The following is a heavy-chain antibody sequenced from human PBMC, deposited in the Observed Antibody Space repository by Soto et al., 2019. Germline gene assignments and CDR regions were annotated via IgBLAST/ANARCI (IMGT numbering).Heavy chain of an antibody. V-gene: IGHV4-31*03. CDR3: ATLSLPGYSSSWYRTVDY. CDR1: GGSISSGGYY. Sequence: SETLSLTCTVSGGSISSGGYYWSWLRQHPGKGLEWIGYIYYSGSSYYNPSLKSRVTISVDTSKNQFSLKLSSVTAADTAVYYCATLSLPGYSSSWYRTVDYWGQGTLVTVSS. D-gene: IGHD6-13*01. CDR2: IYYSGSS. J-gene: IGHJ4*02.